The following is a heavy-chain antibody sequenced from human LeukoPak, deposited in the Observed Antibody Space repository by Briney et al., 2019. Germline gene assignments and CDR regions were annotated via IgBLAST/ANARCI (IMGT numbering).Heavy chain of an antibody. J-gene: IGHJ4*02. Sequence: KPSETLSLTCAVSGYSISSGYYWGWIRQPPGKGLEWIGSIYHSGSTYYNPPLKSRVTISVDTPKNQFSLKLTSVTAADTAVYYCARLHWNSNYWGQGTLVTVSS. V-gene: IGHV4-38-2*01. CDR2: IYHSGST. CDR3: ARLHWNSNY. D-gene: IGHD1-7*01. CDR1: GYSISSGYY.